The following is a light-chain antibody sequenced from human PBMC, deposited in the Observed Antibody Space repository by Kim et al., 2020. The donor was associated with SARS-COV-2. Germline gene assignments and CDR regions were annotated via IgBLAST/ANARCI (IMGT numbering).Light chain of an antibody. CDR2: DIN. J-gene: IGLJ3*02. CDR3: LLYYSNSRV. CDR1: PGAVTSGHY. Sequence: PGRTVTLPCGSSPGAVTSGHYPYWFQQKPGQDPRILIYDINNKHSWTTARFSGSLLGGKAALTLSGAQPEDEADYYCLLYYSNSRVFGGGTQLTVL. V-gene: IGLV7-46*01.